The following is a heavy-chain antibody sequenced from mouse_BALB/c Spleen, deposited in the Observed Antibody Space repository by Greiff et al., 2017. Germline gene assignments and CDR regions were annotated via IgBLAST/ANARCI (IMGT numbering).Heavy chain of an antibody. Sequence: VQLVESGAELVRPGTSVKVSCKASGYAFTNYLIEWVKQRPGQGLEWIGVINPGSGGTNYNEKFKGKATLTADKSSSTAYMQLSSLTSDDSAVYFCARGRAYGNYFDYWGQGTTLTVSS. J-gene: IGHJ2*01. V-gene: IGHV1-54*01. CDR1: GYAFTNYL. CDR2: INPGSGGT. D-gene: IGHD2-1*01. CDR3: ARGRAYGNYFDY.